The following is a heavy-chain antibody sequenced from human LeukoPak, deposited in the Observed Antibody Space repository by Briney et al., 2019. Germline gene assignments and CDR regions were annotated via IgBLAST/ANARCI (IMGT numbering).Heavy chain of an antibody. V-gene: IGHV4-30-4*07. Sequence: SETLSLTCAVSGDSISSGGYSWSWIRQPPGKGLEWIGYIYYSGSIYYNPSLKSRVTIPVDTSKNQFSLKLSSVTAADTAVYYCARDSVYSGSSLDYWGQGALVTVSS. D-gene: IGHD1-26*01. CDR1: GDSISSGGYS. CDR2: IYYSGSI. CDR3: ARDSVYSGSSLDY. J-gene: IGHJ4*02.